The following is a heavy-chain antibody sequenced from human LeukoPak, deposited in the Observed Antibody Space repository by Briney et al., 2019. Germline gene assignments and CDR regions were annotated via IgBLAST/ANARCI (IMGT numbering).Heavy chain of an antibody. CDR1: GYTFIDYY. D-gene: IGHD1-26*01. Sequence: GASVRVSCMASGYTFIDYYMHWVRQAPGQGLEWIGWISPNSGGTKYVQKFQGRVTMTRDTSITTVYMELSGLSFDDTAVCYCARGGGRYSVDYWGQGTLVIVSS. CDR3: ARGGGRYSVDY. J-gene: IGHJ4*02. CDR2: ISPNSGGT. V-gene: IGHV1-2*02.